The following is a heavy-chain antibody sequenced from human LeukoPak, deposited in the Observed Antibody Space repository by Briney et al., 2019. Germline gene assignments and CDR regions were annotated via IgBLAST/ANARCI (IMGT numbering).Heavy chain of an antibody. J-gene: IGHJ4*02. CDR3: AKGQLRYFDWLPRTDY. CDR1: GFTFSSYA. D-gene: IGHD3-9*01. V-gene: IGHV3-23*01. Sequence: GGSLRLSCAASGFTFSSYAMSWVRQAPGKGLEWVSAISGSGGSTYYADSVKGRFTISRDNAKNSLYLQMNSLRAEDTAVYYCAKGQLRYFDWLPRTDYWGQGTLVTVSS. CDR2: ISGSGGST.